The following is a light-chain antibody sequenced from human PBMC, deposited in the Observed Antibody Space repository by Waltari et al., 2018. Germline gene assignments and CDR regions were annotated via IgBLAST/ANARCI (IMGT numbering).Light chain of an antibody. V-gene: IGKV3-20*01. Sequence: SGTAIRVVSRFLAWSRQKPGQAPRLLSYAASSRATGIPDRFSGSGSGTDFILTISRLEPEDFAMYYCQHYVSLPATFGQGTKVEIK. CDR2: AAS. CDR3: QHYVSLPAT. CDR1: RVVSRF. J-gene: IGKJ1*01.